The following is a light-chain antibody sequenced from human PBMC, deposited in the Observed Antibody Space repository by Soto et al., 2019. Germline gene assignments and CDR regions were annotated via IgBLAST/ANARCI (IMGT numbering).Light chain of an antibody. CDR3: QQFSSYST. V-gene: IGKV1-5*01. Sequence: DIQMTQSPSTLSASVGDRVTITCRASQSIDSWLAWYQQKPGKAPKLLIYAASTLETGVPSRFSGSGSGTEFTLTIKSLQPDDFATYYCQQFSSYSTFGQGTKVDIK. CDR1: QSIDSW. CDR2: AAS. J-gene: IGKJ1*01.